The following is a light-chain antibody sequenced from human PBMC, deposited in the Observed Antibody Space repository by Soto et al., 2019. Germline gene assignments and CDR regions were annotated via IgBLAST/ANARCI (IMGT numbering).Light chain of an antibody. J-gene: IGLJ1*01. Sequence: SVLTQPASVSGSPGQSITISCTGTSNDVGTYNLVSWYQQHPGKAPKVLLYEVTKRPSGISNRFSGSKSGNTASLTISGLQTEDEADYYCGSYGGSSTSYFVFGTGTKVTVL. CDR2: EVT. CDR1: SNDVGTYNL. V-gene: IGLV2-23*02. CDR3: GSYGGSSTSYFV.